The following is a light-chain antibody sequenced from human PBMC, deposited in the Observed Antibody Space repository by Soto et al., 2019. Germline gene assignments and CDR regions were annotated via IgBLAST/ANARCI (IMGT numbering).Light chain of an antibody. J-gene: IGLJ2*01. CDR3: QSYDSRLSGSVV. V-gene: IGLV1-40*01. CDR2: ANS. Sequence: QPVLTQPPSVSGAPGQRITISCTGTTSNIGAGYDVHWYQQLPGSAPKLLIYANSNRPSEVPDRFSGSKSGTSVSLAITGLQAEDEADYYCQSYDSRLSGSVVFGGGTQLTVL. CDR1: TSNIGAGYD.